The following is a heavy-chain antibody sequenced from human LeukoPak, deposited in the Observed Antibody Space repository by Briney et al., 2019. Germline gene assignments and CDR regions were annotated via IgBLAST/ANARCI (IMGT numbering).Heavy chain of an antibody. CDR1: GFTFDVYA. D-gene: IGHD1-26*01. CDR2: ICWNRGSI. V-gene: IGHV3-9*01. CDR3: AIGEVGADMGYAFDI. Sequence: GGSLRLSCAASGFTFDVYAMHWVRHAPGEGLEWVSGICWNRGSIVYADSVKGRFTLYREHAKNSLSLKVNSLRAEDTALYYWAIGEVGADMGYAFDIWGEGRMFTVSS. J-gene: IGHJ3*02.